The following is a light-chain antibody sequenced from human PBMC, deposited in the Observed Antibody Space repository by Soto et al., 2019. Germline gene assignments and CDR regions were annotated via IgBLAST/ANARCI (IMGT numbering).Light chain of an antibody. CDR2: WAS. Sequence: DIVMTQSPDSLAVSLGERATINCKSSQSVLYSSNNKNYLAWYQQKPGQPPKLLIYWASTRESGVPDRFSGSGSGKKFPLTNKSLQGEDVAIFFCQQYYSTPLFGQGTKLEIK. CDR3: QQYYSTPL. J-gene: IGKJ2*01. V-gene: IGKV4-1*01. CDR1: QSVLYSSNNKNY.